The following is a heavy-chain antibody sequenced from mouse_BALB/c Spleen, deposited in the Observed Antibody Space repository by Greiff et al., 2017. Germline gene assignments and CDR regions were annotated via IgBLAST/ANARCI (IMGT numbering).Heavy chain of an antibody. CDR3: APAMIIVAY. CDR2: IDPANGNT. J-gene: IGHJ3*01. V-gene: IGHV14-3*02. CDR1: GFNIKDTY. D-gene: IGHD2-3*01. Sequence: EVQLQQSGAELVKPGASVKLSCTASGFNIKDTYMHWVKQRPEQGLEWIGRIDPANGNTKYDPKFQDKATITADTSSNTAYLQLSSLTSEDTAVYYCAPAMIIVAYWGQGTLVTVSA.